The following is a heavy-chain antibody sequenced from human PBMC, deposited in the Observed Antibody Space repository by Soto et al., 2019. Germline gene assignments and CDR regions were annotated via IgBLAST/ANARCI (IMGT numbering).Heavy chain of an antibody. V-gene: IGHV2-5*02. Sequence: QITLKESGPSLVRPTETLTLTCTCSGFSHINGVGVCWVRQPPGKALEWLAVIFWDKNDYYRPSLQTRVTISKDTSEDQVVLTLTNMDPEDTATYFCTQIYGSGSWGWYFHSWGQGTLVTVSS. CDR3: TQIYGSGSWGWYFHS. D-gene: IGHD1-26*01. CDR2: IFWDKND. J-gene: IGHJ4*02. CDR1: GFSHINGVG.